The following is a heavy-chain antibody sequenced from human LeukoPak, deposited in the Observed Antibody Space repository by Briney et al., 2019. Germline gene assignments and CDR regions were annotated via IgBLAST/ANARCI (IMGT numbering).Heavy chain of an antibody. CDR1: GGSTSSGDYY. V-gene: IGHV4-30-4*01. J-gene: IGHJ3*02. D-gene: IGHD3-10*01. CDR3: ARVILSMGLDAFDI. Sequence: PSETLSLTCTVSGGSTSSGDYYWSWIRQPPGKGLEWIGYIYYSGSTYYNPSLKSRVTISVDTSKNQFSLKLSSVTAADTAVYYCARVILSMGLDAFDIWGQGTMVTVSS. CDR2: IYYSGST.